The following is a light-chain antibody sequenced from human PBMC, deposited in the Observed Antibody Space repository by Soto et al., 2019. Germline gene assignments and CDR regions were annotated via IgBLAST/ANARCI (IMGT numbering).Light chain of an antibody. CDR3: SSYTTSGNYV. Sequence: QSVLTQPASVSGSPGQSITISCTGTSSDVAAYNSVSWYQQYPGKAPKLMIYDVIYRPSGVSNRFSVSKSANPASLTISGLQAEDEADYYCSSYTTSGNYVFGTGTKVTVL. J-gene: IGLJ1*01. V-gene: IGLV2-14*01. CDR1: SSDVAAYNS. CDR2: DVI.